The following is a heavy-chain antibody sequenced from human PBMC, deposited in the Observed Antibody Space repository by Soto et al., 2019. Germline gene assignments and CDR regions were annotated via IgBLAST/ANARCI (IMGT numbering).Heavy chain of an antibody. J-gene: IGHJ4*01. Sequence: ASVKVSCKTSGYTFTGYYIHWVRQAPGQGLEWMGWVNPNSGGTYYAQKFQGRVTMTRDTSTSTVYMELNRLRSDDTAAYYCARDQGVTSELFNYWGHGSLVTVSS. CDR3: ARDQGVTSELFNY. D-gene: IGHD2-21*02. CDR1: GYTFTGYY. CDR2: VNPNSGGT. V-gene: IGHV1-2*02.